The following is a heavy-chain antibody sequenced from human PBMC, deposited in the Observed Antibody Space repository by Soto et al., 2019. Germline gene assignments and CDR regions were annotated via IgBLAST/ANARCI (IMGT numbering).Heavy chain of an antibody. CDR1: GFSFNTYG. CDR2: ISYHGSIR. Sequence: GGSLRLSCSASGFSFNTYGMHWVRQAPGKGLEWVAVISYHGSIRLYSDSVRGRFTISRDNSKNTLYVEMNSLRPEDTAVYYCARKSFEYSSPSPFDYWGQGTLVTVSS. CDR3: ARKSFEYSSPSPFDY. V-gene: IGHV3-30*03. D-gene: IGHD6-6*01. J-gene: IGHJ4*02.